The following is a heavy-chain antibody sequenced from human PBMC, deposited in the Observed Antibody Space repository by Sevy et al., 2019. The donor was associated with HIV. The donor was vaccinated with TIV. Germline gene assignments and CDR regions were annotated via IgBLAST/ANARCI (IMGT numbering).Heavy chain of an antibody. D-gene: IGHD4-17*01. CDR1: GFTFSADY. J-gene: IGHJ4*02. V-gene: IGHV3-11*06. CDR3: ARSMSNYGDYYFDY. Sequence: GGSLRLSCAASGFTFSADYMTWIHQAPGKGLEWVSYISSGSTYTNYADSVKGRFTVSRDNAKNSLYLQMNSLRAEDTAVYYCARSMSNYGDYYFDYWGQGTLVTVSS. CDR2: ISSGSTYT.